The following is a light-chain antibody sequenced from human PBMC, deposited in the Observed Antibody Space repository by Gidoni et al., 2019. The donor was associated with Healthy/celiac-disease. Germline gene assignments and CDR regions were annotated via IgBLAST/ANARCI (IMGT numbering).Light chain of an antibody. CDR2: AAS. V-gene: IGKV1-12*01. J-gene: IGKJ4*01. CDR3: QQATSFPNT. Sequence: DIQMTQSPSSVSASVGDRVTITGRARQGISSWLAWYQQKPGKAPKLLIYAASSLQSGVPSRFSGSGSGTAFTLTISRLPPQDFATYSCQQATSFPNTFGGGPKVEIK. CDR1: QGISSW.